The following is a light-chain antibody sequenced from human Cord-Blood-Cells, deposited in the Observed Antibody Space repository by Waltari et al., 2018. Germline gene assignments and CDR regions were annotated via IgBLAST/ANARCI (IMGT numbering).Light chain of an antibody. J-gene: IGKJ1*01. Sequence: IVLTQSPGPLSLSPGARATLSCRSRQSVSSGYFAWYHKKPGQAPRLLSYGACSRATGIPDRFSGSGSGTDFTLTISRLEPEDFAVYYCQQYGSSPRTFGQGTKVEIK. V-gene: IGKV3-20*01. CDR3: QQYGSSPRT. CDR1: QSVSSGY. CDR2: GAC.